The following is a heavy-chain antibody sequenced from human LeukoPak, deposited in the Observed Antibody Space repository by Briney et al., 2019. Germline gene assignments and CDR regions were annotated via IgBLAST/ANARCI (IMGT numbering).Heavy chain of an antibody. CDR3: VKGSGVGSYRPFDF. V-gene: IGHV3-21*01. CDR2: ISSSSSYM. D-gene: IGHD1-26*01. J-gene: IGHJ4*02. CDR1: GFTFSSYG. Sequence: GGSLRLSCAGSGFTFSSYGMNWVRQAPGKGLEWVSSISSSSSYMYYADSVEGRFTISRDNAKNSLYLRMTSLGAEDTAVYYCVKGSGVGSYRPFDFWGQGTLVTVSS.